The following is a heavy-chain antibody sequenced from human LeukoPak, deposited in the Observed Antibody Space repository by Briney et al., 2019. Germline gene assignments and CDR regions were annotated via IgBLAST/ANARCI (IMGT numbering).Heavy chain of an antibody. J-gene: IGHJ4*02. Sequence: SETLSLTCTVSGGSVSSSNYYWGWIRKPPGKGLEWIGSIYYSGNTYYNPSLKSRVIISVDTSKNQFSLKLRSVTAADTAVYYCARRKGRYFDWSSGTYFDYWGQGTLVTVSS. CDR1: GGSVSSSNYY. CDR3: ARRKGRYFDWSSGTYFDY. D-gene: IGHD3-9*01. V-gene: IGHV4-39*01. CDR2: IYYSGNT.